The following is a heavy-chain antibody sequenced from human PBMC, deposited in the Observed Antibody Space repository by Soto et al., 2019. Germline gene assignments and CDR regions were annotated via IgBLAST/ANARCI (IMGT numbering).Heavy chain of an antibody. CDR1: GASISGFY. CDR2: IYATGTT. V-gene: IGHV4-4*07. Sequence: PSETLSLTCTVSGASISGFYWSWIRKSAGKGLEWIGRIYATGTTDYNPSIKSRVMMSVDTSKKQFSLKLRSVTAADTAVYYCVRDGTKTLRDWFDPWGQGILVTVSS. D-gene: IGHD1-1*01. J-gene: IGHJ5*02. CDR3: VRDGTKTLRDWFDP.